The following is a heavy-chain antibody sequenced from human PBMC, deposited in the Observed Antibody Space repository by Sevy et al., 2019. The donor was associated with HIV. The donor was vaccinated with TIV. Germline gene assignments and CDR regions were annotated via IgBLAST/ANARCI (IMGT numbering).Heavy chain of an antibody. Sequence: SETLSLTCAVSGVSVSSDTYYWSWIRQPPGKGLEWIGYVYPTGSTNYSPSFKSRVTISVETSKNQFSLRLFSVAAADTAVYYCAREPYFFDKSGYYWDYWGQGALVTVSS. CDR3: AREPYFFDKSGYYWDY. CDR1: GVSVSSDTYY. J-gene: IGHJ4*02. CDR2: VYPTGST. V-gene: IGHV4-61*01. D-gene: IGHD3-22*01.